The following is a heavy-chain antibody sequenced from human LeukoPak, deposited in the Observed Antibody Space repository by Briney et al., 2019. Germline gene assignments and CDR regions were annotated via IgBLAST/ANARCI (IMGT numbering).Heavy chain of an antibody. Sequence: ASVKLSCNASGYTFTGYYMHWVRPPPGQGLGWIGWSNPNNGGTNYAQKFQDRVTMTRDTSISTAYMELSRLTSDDTAAYYCARDQNFHDSGGYYGIDCWGKGTLVTVSS. V-gene: IGHV1-2*02. D-gene: IGHD3-22*01. CDR3: ARDQNFHDSGGYYGIDC. CDR1: GYTFTGYY. J-gene: IGHJ4*02. CDR2: SNPNNGGT.